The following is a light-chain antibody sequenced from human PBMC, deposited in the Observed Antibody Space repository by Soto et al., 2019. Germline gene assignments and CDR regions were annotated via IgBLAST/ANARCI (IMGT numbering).Light chain of an antibody. CDR2: DAS. CDR1: QGVSSY. J-gene: IGKJ5*01. V-gene: IGKV3-20*01. Sequence: EIVMTQSPATLSVSPGERATLSCRASQGVSSYLAWYQQKPGQAPRLLIYDASNRATGIPARFSGSGPGTDFTLTISRLEPEDFAVYYCQQYGSSPTFGQGTRLENK. CDR3: QQYGSSPT.